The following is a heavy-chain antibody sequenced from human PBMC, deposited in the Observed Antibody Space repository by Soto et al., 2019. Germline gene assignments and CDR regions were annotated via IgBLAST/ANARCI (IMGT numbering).Heavy chain of an antibody. CDR2: IWYDGSNK. V-gene: IGHV3-33*01. CDR3: ARENSSTRSYWYFDL. D-gene: IGHD6-13*01. CDR1: GFTFSSYG. J-gene: IGHJ2*01. Sequence: QVQLVESGGGVVQPGRSLRLSCAASGFTFSSYGMHWVRQAPGKGLEWVAVIWYDGSNKYYADSVKGRFTISRDNSKNTLYLQMNSLRAEDTAVYYCARENSSTRSYWYFDLWGRGTLVTVS.